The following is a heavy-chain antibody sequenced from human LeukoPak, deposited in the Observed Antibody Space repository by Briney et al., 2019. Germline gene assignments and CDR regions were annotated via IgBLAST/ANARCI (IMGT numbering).Heavy chain of an antibody. CDR2: LYYNGKT. Sequence: SETLSLTCTVSGGSFSNNYNWDWIRQPPGKGLEGIRSLYYNGKTYYNPSLKRRLTISVDSSKSHFSLQLRCVTAEDTAVYFCTRSSDFGGYYFYYYMDVWGKGTTVSVSS. J-gene: IGHJ6*03. D-gene: IGHD4-23*01. CDR3: TRSSDFGGYYFYYYMDV. V-gene: IGHV4-39*02. CDR1: GGSFSNNYN.